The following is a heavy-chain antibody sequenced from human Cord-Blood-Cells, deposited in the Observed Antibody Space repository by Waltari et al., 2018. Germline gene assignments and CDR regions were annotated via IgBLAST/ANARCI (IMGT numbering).Heavy chain of an antibody. V-gene: IGHV3-7*01. J-gene: IGHJ6*02. D-gene: IGHD6-13*01. CDR3: ARELERIFSSSWYYYYYGMDV. CDR2: RKQDGSEK. Sequence: EVQLVESGGGLVQPGGSLRLSCAASGFTFSSYWMSWVRQAPGKGLEWVANRKQDGSEKYYVDSVKGRFTISRDNAKNSLYLQMNSLRAEDTAVYYCARELERIFSSSWYYYYYGMDVWGQGTTVTVSS. CDR1: GFTFSSYW.